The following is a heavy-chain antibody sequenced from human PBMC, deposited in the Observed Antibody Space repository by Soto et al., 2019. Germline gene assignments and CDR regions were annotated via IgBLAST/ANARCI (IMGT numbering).Heavy chain of an antibody. CDR1: GFTFSNYE. V-gene: IGHV3-48*03. CDR3: ARDPGIYSGKFDYGLDG. J-gene: IGHJ6*02. D-gene: IGHD4-4*01. CDR2: ISNSGRAI. Sequence: GGSLRLSCAVFGFTFSNYEMNWVRQAPGKGLEWVSYISNSGRAIYYAESVKGRFTISRDNAKNSLYLQMNSLRAEDTAVYYCARDPGIYSGKFDYGLDGWGQGTTVTVSS.